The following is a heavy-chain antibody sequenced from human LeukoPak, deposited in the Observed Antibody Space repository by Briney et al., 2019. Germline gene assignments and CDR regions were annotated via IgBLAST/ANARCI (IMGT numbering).Heavy chain of an antibody. CDR3: AQSPRKYSGYDLLDP. CDR1: GYTFTGYY. J-gene: IGHJ5*02. Sequence: GASVKVSCKASGYTFTGYYMHWVRQAPGQGLEWMGWINPNSGGTNYAQKFQGRVTMTRDTSISTAYMELSRLRSDDTAVYYCAQSPRKYSGYDLLDPWGQGTLVTVSS. CDR2: INPNSGGT. V-gene: IGHV1-2*02. D-gene: IGHD5-12*01.